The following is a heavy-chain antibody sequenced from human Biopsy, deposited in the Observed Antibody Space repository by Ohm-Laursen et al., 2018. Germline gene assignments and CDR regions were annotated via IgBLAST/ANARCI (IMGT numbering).Heavy chain of an antibody. J-gene: IGHJ4*02. D-gene: IGHD2-21*02. CDR3: ARDDAVTVIRGLYY. CDR2: IYYSGST. CDR1: GGSISSDY. Sequence: GTLSLTWTVSGGSISSDYWSWIRQTPGKGLEWIGGIYYSGSTNYNPSLKSRVTISVDTSKNQFSMKLSSVTAEDTAVYYCARDDAVTVIRGLYYWGQGALVTVSS. V-gene: IGHV4-59*01.